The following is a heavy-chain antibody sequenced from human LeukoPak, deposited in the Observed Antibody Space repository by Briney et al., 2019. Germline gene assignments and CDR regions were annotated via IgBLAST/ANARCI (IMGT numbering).Heavy chain of an antibody. CDR1: GFSVSDYA. D-gene: IGHD5-18*01. J-gene: IGHJ5*02. CDR2: ISSSSSNI. Sequence: GGSLRLSCAASGFSVSDYALNWVRQAPGKGPEWIAYISSSSSNIYYADSVEGRFTISRDNAKKSLYLQMKSLRTEDTAVYYCAKGYNFGFNWFDPWGQGTLVTVSS. CDR3: AKGYNFGFNWFDP. V-gene: IGHV3-48*01.